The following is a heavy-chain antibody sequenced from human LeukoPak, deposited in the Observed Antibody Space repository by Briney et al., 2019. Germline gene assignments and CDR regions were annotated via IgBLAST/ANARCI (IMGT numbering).Heavy chain of an antibody. CDR1: GGSISSYY. Sequence: SETLSLTYTVSGGSISSYYWSWIQQPPGKGLEWIGYIYYIGSTNYNPSLKSRVTISVDTSKIQFSLKLSSVTAADTAVYYCAREGDPYGSSDKGAFDYWGQGTLVTVSS. J-gene: IGHJ4*02. V-gene: IGHV4-59*01. CDR3: AREGDPYGSSDKGAFDY. D-gene: IGHD6-6*01. CDR2: IYYIGST.